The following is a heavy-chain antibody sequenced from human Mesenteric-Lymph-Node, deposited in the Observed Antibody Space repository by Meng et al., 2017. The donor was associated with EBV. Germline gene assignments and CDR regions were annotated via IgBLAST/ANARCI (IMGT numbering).Heavy chain of an antibody. D-gene: IGHD5-12*01. J-gene: IGHJ4*02. CDR2: IVPIFGTT. Sequence: QVQLVQSGDEVKKPGSSVKVSCKASGGTFSSHAFSWVRQAPGQGLEWMVGIVPIFGTTTYAQKFQGRLTITADEATSTAHMELHGLRSDDTALYFCARGAATMPLEYWGQGALVTVSS. CDR1: GGTFSSHA. CDR3: ARGAATMPLEY. V-gene: IGHV1-69*01.